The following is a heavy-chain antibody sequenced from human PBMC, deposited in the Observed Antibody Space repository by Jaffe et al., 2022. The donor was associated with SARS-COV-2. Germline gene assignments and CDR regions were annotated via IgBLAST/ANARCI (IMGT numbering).Heavy chain of an antibody. CDR2: INTNTGNP. D-gene: IGHD1-1*01. CDR1: GYTFNRYA. J-gene: IGHJ4*02. V-gene: IGHV7-4-1*02. CDR3: ARDWKQTDC. Sequence: QVQLVQSGSELKKPGASVKVSCKASGYTFNRYAINWVRQAPGQGLEWIGWINTNTGNPTYAQGFAGRFVFSLDTSVSTAYLQISSLRAEDTAVYYCARDWKQTDCWGQGTQVTVSS.